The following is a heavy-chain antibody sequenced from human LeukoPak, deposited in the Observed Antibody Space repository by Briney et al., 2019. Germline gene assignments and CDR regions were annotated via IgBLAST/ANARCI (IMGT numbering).Heavy chain of an antibody. J-gene: IGHJ4*02. D-gene: IGHD6-19*01. CDR3: ATTGYTSGWYPYYFDY. CDR2: IIPIFGTA. CDR1: GGTFSSYA. Sequence: SVKVSCKASGGTFSSYAISWVRQAPGQGLEWMGGIIPIFGTANYAQKFQGRVTFTADKSTNTAYMELSSLTSEDTAVYYCATTGYTSGWYPYYFDYWGQGTLVTVSS. V-gene: IGHV1-69*06.